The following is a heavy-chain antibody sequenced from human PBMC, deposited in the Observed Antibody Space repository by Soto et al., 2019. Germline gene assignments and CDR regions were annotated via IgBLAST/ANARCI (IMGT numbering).Heavy chain of an antibody. CDR2: INWNGGST. CDR3: ASATACGWSYSSLDY. D-gene: IGHD6-19*01. Sequence: GGSLRLSCAASGFTFDDYGMSWGRQAPGKGLEWVSVINWNGGSTGYADSVKGRFTISRDNAKNSLYLQMNRLRAEDTALYYCASATACGWSYSSLDYWGQGTLVTVSS. V-gene: IGHV3-20*04. CDR1: GFTFDDYG. J-gene: IGHJ4*02.